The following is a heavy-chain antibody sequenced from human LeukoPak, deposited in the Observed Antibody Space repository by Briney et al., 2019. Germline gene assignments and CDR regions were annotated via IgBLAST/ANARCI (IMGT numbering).Heavy chain of an antibody. V-gene: IGHV3-23*01. CDR1: GFTVSSNY. Sequence: GGSLRLSCAASGFTVSSNYMSWVRQAPGKGLEWVSVISGSGGSTYYADSVKGRFTISRDNSKNTLYLQMNSLRAEDTAVYYCAKEEKGSSFDYWGQGTLVTVSS. CDR2: ISGSGGST. CDR3: AKEEKGSSFDY. D-gene: IGHD6-13*01. J-gene: IGHJ4*02.